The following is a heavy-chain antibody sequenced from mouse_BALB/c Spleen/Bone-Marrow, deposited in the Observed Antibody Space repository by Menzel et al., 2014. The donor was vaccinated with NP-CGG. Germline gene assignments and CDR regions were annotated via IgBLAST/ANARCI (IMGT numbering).Heavy chain of an antibody. CDR1: DYTFTSYW. Sequence: VQLQQSGPELVRPGASVKMSCKASDYTFTSYWMHWVKQRPGQGLEWIGMIDPSNSETRLNQKFKDKATLNVDKSSNTAYMHLSSLASEDSAVYYWARTFQPRRAMDYWGQGSSVTVSS. CDR3: ARTFQPRRAMDY. CDR2: IDPSNSET. J-gene: IGHJ4*01. D-gene: IGHD6-1*01. V-gene: IGHV1-74*01.